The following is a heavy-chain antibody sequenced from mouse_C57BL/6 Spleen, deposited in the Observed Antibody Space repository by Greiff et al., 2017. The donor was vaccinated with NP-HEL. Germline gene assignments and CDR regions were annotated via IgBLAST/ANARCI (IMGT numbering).Heavy chain of an antibody. CDR2: IDPSDSET. D-gene: IGHD1-1*01. J-gene: IGHJ3*01. Sequence: QVQLQQPGAELVRPGSSVKLSCKASGYTFTSYWMHWVKQRPIQGLEWIGNIDPSDSETHYNQKFKDKATLTVDKSSSTAYMQLSSLTSEDSAVYYCARKEGSGSSPFAYWGQGTLVTVSA. V-gene: IGHV1-52*01. CDR3: ARKEGSGSSPFAY. CDR1: GYTFTSYW.